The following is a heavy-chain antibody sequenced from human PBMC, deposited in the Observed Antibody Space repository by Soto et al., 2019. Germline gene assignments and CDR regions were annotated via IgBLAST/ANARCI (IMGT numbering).Heavy chain of an antibody. CDR1: GYTLTSYA. D-gene: IGHD5-12*01. J-gene: IGHJ4*02. Sequence: ASVKVSCKASGYTLTSYAMHWVRQAPGQRLEWMGWSNAGSGNTKYSQEFQGRVTITRDTSASTAYMELSSLRSEDMAVYYCAKDPSVDNAYYFDYWGQGTLVTVSS. V-gene: IGHV1-3*02. CDR3: AKDPSVDNAYYFDY. CDR2: SNAGSGNT.